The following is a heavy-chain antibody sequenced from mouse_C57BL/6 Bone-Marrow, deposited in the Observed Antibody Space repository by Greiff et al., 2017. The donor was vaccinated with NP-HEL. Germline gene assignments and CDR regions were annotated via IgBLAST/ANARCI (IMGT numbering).Heavy chain of an antibody. J-gene: IGHJ2*01. V-gene: IGHV1-81*01. CDR3: ARAGTSFDY. Sequence: QVQLQQSGAELARPGASVKLSCKASGYTFTSYGISWVKQRTGQGLEWIGEIYPRSGNTYYNEQFKGKATLTADTSSSTAYMALRSLTSEDAAVYFCARAGTSFDYWGQGTTLTVSA. D-gene: IGHD3-3*01. CDR1: GYTFTSYG. CDR2: IYPRSGNT.